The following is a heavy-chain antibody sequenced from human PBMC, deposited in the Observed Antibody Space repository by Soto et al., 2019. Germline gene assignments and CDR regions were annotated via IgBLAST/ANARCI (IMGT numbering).Heavy chain of an antibody. CDR1: GCSVASYF. CDR3: ARGGSSPVFCYYCGLDV. J-gene: IGHJ6*02. CDR2: INPSADTT. V-gene: IGHV1-46*01. D-gene: IGHD6-13*01. Sequence: AAVKVSGKASGCSVASYFMHWVRQAPGQGLEWLGVINPSADTTTYAQKFQGRVTMTWDTSTNTVFMDVSSLRSEDTAIYYCARGGSSPVFCYYCGLDVWGQGTTVTVSS.